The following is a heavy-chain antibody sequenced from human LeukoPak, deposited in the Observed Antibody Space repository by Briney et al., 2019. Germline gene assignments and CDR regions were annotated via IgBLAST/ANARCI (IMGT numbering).Heavy chain of an antibody. Sequence: GGSLRLSCAASGFTFSDYYMSWIRQAPGKGLEWVSYISSSGSTIYYADSVKGRFTISRDNAKNSLYLQMNSQRAEDTAVYYCARDRDYYDSSGYYYGGAFDIWGQGTMVTVSS. CDR1: GFTFSDYY. J-gene: IGHJ3*02. D-gene: IGHD3-22*01. V-gene: IGHV3-11*01. CDR2: ISSSGSTI. CDR3: ARDRDYYDSSGYYYGGAFDI.